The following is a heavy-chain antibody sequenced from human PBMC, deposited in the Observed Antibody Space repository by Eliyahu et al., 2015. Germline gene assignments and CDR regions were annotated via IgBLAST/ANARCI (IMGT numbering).Heavy chain of an antibody. CDR1: GFPFSSYG. D-gene: IGHD6-13*01. Sequence: QVQLVESGGGVVQPGGSLRLSCAAXGFPFSSYGMHWVRQAPGKGXEWVAFIRYDGSNKYYADSVKGRFTISRDNSKNTLYLQMNSLRAEDTAVYYCAKGLSAGDYFDYWGQGTLVTVSS. CDR2: IRYDGSNK. J-gene: IGHJ4*02. CDR3: AKGLSAGDYFDY. V-gene: IGHV3-30*02.